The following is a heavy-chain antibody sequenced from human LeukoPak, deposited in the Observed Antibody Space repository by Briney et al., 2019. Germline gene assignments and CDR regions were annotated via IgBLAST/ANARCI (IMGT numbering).Heavy chain of an antibody. J-gene: IGHJ4*02. D-gene: IGHD2-15*01. CDR3: TRDIEPGGTFDA. CDR1: GYRFSRYG. V-gene: IGHV7-4-1*02. Sequence: ASVKVSCKTSGYRFSRYGINWLRQAPGQRFEWLGWINTNTGNPTYAQAFTGRLVFSLDTSVGTAYLEISGLKAEDTAVYYCTRDIEPGGTFDAWGQGTLVTVSP. CDR2: INTNTGNP.